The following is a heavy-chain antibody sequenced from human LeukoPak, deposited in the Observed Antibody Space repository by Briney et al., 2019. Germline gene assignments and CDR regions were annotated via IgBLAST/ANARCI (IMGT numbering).Heavy chain of an antibody. CDR1: GYTFTSYG. V-gene: IGHV1-18*01. CDR2: ISAYNGNT. J-gene: IGHJ5*02. CDR3: ARGDDILTGYYNNWVDP. D-gene: IGHD3-9*01. Sequence: ASVKVSCKASGYTFTSYGISWVRQAPGQGLEWMGWISAYNGNTNYAQKLQGRVTMTTDTSTSTAYMELRRLRSDDTAVYYCARGDDILTGYYNNWVDPWGQGTLVTVSS.